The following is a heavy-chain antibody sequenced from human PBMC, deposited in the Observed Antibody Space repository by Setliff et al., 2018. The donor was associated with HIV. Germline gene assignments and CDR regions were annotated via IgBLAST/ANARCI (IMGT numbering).Heavy chain of an antibody. CDR2: INPNNGGT. Sequence: GASVKVSSKASGYTFTDYYIHWVRQAPGQGLEWMGRINPNNGGTNYAQKFQGRVTMTRDTSISTAYMELSRLRSDDTAVYYCARDGYYDSSGYSAFDIWGQGTMVTVSS. CDR3: ARDGYYDSSGYSAFDI. V-gene: IGHV1-2*06. J-gene: IGHJ3*02. D-gene: IGHD3-22*01. CDR1: GYTFTDYY.